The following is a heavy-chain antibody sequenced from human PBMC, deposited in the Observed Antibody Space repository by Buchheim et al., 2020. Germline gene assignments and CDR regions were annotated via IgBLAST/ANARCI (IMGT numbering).Heavy chain of an antibody. Sequence: EVQLVESGGGLVKPGGSLRLSCAASGFTFSSYSMNWVRQAPGKGLEWVSSITSSSSYIYYEDSVKGRFTISRDKAKHSRYLQMNSLRAEDTAVYFCAPYCSGGSCYSLDYWGQGTL. D-gene: IGHD2-15*01. V-gene: IGHV3-21*01. J-gene: IGHJ4*02. CDR1: GFTFSSYS. CDR3: APYCSGGSCYSLDY. CDR2: ITSSSSYI.